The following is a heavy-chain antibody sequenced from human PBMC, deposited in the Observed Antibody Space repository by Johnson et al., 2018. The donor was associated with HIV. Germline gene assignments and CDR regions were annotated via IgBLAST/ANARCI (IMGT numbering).Heavy chain of an antibody. CDR2: ISYDGSNK. CDR1: GFTFSSYG. CDR3: ARSLPDPHPEGELRAVYALDI. J-gene: IGHJ3*02. Sequence: QVQLVESGGGVVRPGGSLRLSCAASGFTFSSYGMHWVRQAPGKGLEWVAFISYDGSNKYYADSVKGRFTISRDNSKNTLYLQMNSLRAEDTAVYYCARSLPDPHPEGELRAVYALDIWGQGTMVTVSS. D-gene: IGHD1-26*01. V-gene: IGHV3-30*03.